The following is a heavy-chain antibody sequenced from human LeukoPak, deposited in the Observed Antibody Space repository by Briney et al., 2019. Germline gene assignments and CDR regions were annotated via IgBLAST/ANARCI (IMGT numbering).Heavy chain of an antibody. D-gene: IGHD4-17*01. V-gene: IGHV4-34*01. Sequence: SETLSLTCAVSGVSFDDYYWSWVRQTPRKGLEWIGEINHSGDTNDSPSLKSRVTLSIDTSRKQFSLNLRSVTVADAGIYYCTRMTTGHDYWGQGTLVTVSS. CDR3: TRMTTGHDY. CDR1: GVSFDDYY. J-gene: IGHJ4*02. CDR2: INHSGDT.